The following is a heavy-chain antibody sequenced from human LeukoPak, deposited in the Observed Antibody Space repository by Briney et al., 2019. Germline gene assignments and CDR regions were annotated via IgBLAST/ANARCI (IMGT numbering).Heavy chain of an antibody. Sequence: ASVKVSCKASGYTFTSFDFNWVRQATGQGLEWMGWMKSNNGHTGYAQRFQGRVTMTRDTSISTAYMELSSLTFEDTAVYYCARGPPNWGMVGYWGQGTLVTVSS. D-gene: IGHD7-27*01. J-gene: IGHJ4*02. CDR2: MKSNNGHT. V-gene: IGHV1-8*01. CDR1: GYTFTSFD. CDR3: ARGPPNWGMVGY.